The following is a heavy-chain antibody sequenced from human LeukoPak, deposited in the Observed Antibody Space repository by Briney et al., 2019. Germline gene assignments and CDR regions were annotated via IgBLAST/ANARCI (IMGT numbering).Heavy chain of an antibody. Sequence: PGGSLRLSCGVSGFSFKSYALHWVRQAPGKGVEWVSGISAKGDTQYYADSVKGRFTISRDNSKNTVYLDMKSLRVEETAIYYCAKDSSAWYFYFDSWGQGTLVTVSS. J-gene: IGHJ4*01. CDR1: GFSFKSYA. CDR3: AKDSSAWYFYFDS. D-gene: IGHD2-2*01. CDR2: ISAKGDTQ. V-gene: IGHV3-23*01.